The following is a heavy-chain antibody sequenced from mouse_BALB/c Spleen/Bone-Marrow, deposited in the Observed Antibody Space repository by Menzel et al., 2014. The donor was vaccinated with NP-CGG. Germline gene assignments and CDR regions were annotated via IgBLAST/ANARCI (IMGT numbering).Heavy chain of an antibody. Sequence: EVKVVESGGGLVKSGGSLKLSCAASGFSFNSYGMSWVRQTPEKRLEWVATISGGGSYNFYPDRVKGRFTISRDNAKNNLYLQLSSLRSEDTALYYCARHAYYDQTEVSFVYWGQGTLVTVSA. J-gene: IGHJ3*01. V-gene: IGHV5-9-2*01. CDR1: GFSFNSYG. D-gene: IGHD2-4*01. CDR3: ARHAYYDQTEVSFVY. CDR2: ISGGGSYN.